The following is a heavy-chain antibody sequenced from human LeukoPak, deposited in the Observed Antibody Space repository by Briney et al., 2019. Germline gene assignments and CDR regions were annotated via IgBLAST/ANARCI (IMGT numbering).Heavy chain of an antibody. CDR2: IYTSGST. D-gene: IGHD3-10*01. V-gene: IGHV4-4*07. Sequence: SETLSLTCAVYGESFRGYYWSWIRQPAGKGLEWIGRIYTSGSTNYNPSLKSRVTMSVDTSKNQFSLKLSSVTAADTAVYYCARDTPITMVRGVPLGFDPWGQGTLVTVSS. CDR1: GESFRGYY. J-gene: IGHJ5*02. CDR3: ARDTPITMVRGVPLGFDP.